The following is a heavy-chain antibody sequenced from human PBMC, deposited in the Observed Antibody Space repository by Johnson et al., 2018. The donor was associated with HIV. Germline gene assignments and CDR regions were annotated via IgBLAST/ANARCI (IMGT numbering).Heavy chain of an antibody. CDR1: GFTFSYYS. Sequence: VHLVESGGGVVQPGTSLILSCAASGFTFSYYSMHWVRQAPEKGLEWVADIKCDGSEKYYVDSVKGRLTISRDNAKNSLYLQMNSLRADDTAVYYCAKDRASVWYSGSYLVDWGQGTMVTVSS. D-gene: IGHD1-26*01. CDR3: AKDRASVWYSGSYLVD. CDR2: IKCDGSEK. V-gene: IGHV3-52*01. J-gene: IGHJ3*01.